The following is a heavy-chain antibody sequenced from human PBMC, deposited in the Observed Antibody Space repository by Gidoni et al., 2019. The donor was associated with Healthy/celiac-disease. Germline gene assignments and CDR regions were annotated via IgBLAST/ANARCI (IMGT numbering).Heavy chain of an antibody. D-gene: IGHD5-12*01. Sequence: EVQLVESGGGLVQPGGSLRLSCAASGFTFDDYAMHWVRQAPGKGLEWVSGISWNSGSIGYADSVKGRFTISRDNAKNSLYLQMNSLRAEDTALYYCAKDKGEWLRLSHYGMDVWGQGTTVTVSS. V-gene: IGHV3-9*01. J-gene: IGHJ6*02. CDR3: AKDKGEWLRLSHYGMDV. CDR2: ISWNSGSI. CDR1: GFTFDDYA.